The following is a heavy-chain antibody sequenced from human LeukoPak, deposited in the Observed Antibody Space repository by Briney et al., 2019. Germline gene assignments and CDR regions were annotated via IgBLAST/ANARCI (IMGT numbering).Heavy chain of an antibody. J-gene: IGHJ6*02. CDR3: GGVATTMNGMDV. V-gene: IGHV1-69*13. D-gene: IGHD4-17*01. Sequence: ASAKVSCKASGGTFSSYAISWVRQAPGQGLEWMGGIIPIFGTANYAQKFQGRVTITADESTSTAYMELSGLRSEDTAVYYCGGVATTMNGMDVWGQGTTVTVSS. CDR2: IIPIFGTA. CDR1: GGTFSSYA.